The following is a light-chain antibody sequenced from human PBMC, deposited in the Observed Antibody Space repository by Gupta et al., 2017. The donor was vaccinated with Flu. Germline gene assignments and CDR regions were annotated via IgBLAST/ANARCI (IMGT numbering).Light chain of an antibody. Sequence: DIQMTQSPSSLSASVGDRVTITCRASQSISSYLNWYQQKPGKAPKLLIYAASSLQSGVPSRFSGSGSGTDFTLTISSLQPEDFATYYCQQSDSTHYIFGQGTKMEIK. V-gene: IGKV1-39*01. CDR2: AAS. CDR1: QSISSY. CDR3: QQSDSTHYI. J-gene: IGKJ2*01.